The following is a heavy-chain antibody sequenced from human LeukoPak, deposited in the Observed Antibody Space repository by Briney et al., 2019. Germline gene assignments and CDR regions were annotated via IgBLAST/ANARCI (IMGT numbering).Heavy chain of an antibody. D-gene: IGHD2-15*01. CDR1: GFSFSSYA. Sequence: PGGPPRLSCAASGFSFSSYAMSWVRQAPGKGLEWVSVISGSGGTTYYADSVKGRFTISRDNSKNTLYLQMTSLRAEDTAVYYCAKSVVVAATGYYFDYWGQGSLVTVPS. V-gene: IGHV3-23*01. CDR3: AKSVVVAATGYYFDY. CDR2: ISGSGGTT. J-gene: IGHJ4*02.